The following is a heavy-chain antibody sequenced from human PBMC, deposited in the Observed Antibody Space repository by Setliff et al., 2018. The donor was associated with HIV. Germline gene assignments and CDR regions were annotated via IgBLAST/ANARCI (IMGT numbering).Heavy chain of an antibody. J-gene: IGHJ5*02. CDR2: IYYSGSA. CDR3: ARHGRAAAGHADNWFDP. D-gene: IGHD6-13*01. Sequence: PSETLSLTCTVSGGSIISSSYFWGWIRQPPGKGLEWIGSIYYSGSAYYNSSLKSRVTISIDTSKNQFSLRMSSVTAADTAVYYCARHGRAAAGHADNWFDPWGQGTLVTVSS. CDR1: GGSIISSSYF. V-gene: IGHV4-39*01.